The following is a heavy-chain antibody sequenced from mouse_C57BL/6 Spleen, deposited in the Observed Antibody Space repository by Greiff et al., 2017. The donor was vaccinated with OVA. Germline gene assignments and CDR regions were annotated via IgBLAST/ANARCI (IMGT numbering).Heavy chain of an antibody. CDR1: GYAFSSYW. Sequence: QVQLQQSGAELVKPGASVKISCKASGYAFSSYWMNWVKQRPGKGLEWIGQIYPGDGDTNYNGKFKGKATLTADKSSSTAYMQRSSLTSEDSAVYFCAMQSPHYYGSSPLYFDVWGTGTTVTVSS. CDR3: AMQSPHYYGSSPLYFDV. D-gene: IGHD1-1*01. V-gene: IGHV1-80*01. CDR2: IYPGDGDT. J-gene: IGHJ1*03.